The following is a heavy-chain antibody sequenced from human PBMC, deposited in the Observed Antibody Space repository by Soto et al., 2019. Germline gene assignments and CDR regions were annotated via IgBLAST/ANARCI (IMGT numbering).Heavy chain of an antibody. Sequence: PGGSLRLSCAASGFTFSSYSMNWVRQAPGKGLEWVSSISSSSSYIYYADSVKGRFTISRDNAKNSLYLQMNSLRAEDTAVYYCASWYGTMVRGSFWGQGTLVTVSS. J-gene: IGHJ4*02. CDR1: GFTFSSYS. CDR2: ISSSSSYI. CDR3: ASWYGTMVRGSF. V-gene: IGHV3-21*01. D-gene: IGHD3-10*01.